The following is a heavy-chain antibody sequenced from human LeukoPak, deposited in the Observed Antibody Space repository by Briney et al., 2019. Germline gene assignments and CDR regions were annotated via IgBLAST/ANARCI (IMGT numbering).Heavy chain of an antibody. CDR2: NNDSGRG. CDR3: ARHAVDTVMVTPYFDP. D-gene: IGHD5-18*01. Sequence: SETLSLTCSVYGGSFRDYYWSWIRQPPGKGLEWIGENNDSGRGKYNPSLKSRVTISVDTSKNQFSLKVSSVTAADTAIYYCARHAVDTVMVTPYFDPWGQGTLVTVSS. CDR1: GGSFRDYY. V-gene: IGHV4-34*01. J-gene: IGHJ5*02.